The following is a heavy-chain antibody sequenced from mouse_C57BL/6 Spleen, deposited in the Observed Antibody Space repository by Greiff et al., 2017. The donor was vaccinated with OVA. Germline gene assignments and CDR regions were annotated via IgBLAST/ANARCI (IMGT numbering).Heavy chain of an antibody. CDR2: ISSGSSTI. CDR1: GFTFSDYG. V-gene: IGHV5-17*01. D-gene: IGHD1-1*02. J-gene: IGHJ4*01. CDR3: GRQGGPYAMDY. Sequence: EVQLVEPGGGLVKPGGSLKLSCAASGFTFSDYGMHWVRQAPEKGLEWVAYISSGSSTIYYADTVKGRFTISRDNAKNTLFLQLTSLRSEDTAMDYCGRQGGPYAMDYWGQGTSVTVSS.